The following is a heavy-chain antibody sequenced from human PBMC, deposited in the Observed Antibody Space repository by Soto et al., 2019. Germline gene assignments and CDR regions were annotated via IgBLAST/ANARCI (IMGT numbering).Heavy chain of an antibody. J-gene: IGHJ6*03. CDR3: ARDTKPWSPTKDYYYYYMDV. Sequence: SETLSLTCTVSGGSISSYYWSWIRQPPGKGLEWIGYIYYSGSTNYNPSLKSRVPISVDTSKNQFSLKLSSVTAADTAVYYCARDTKPWSPTKDYYYYYMDVWGKGTTVTVSS. V-gene: IGHV4-59*01. D-gene: IGHD2-8*02. CDR1: GGSISSYY. CDR2: IYYSGST.